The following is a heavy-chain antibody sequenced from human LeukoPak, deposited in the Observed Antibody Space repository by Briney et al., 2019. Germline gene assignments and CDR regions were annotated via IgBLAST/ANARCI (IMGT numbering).Heavy chain of an antibody. CDR1: GGSISGYY. CDR3: ARGRTDFDY. J-gene: IGHJ4*02. Sequence: SETLSLTCTVSGGSISGYYWSWIRQPPGKGLEWIGYISYSGSTNYNPSLKSRVTISVDTSKSQFSLKLSSVTAADTAVYYCARGRTDFDYWGQGTLVPVSS. D-gene: IGHD4-17*01. CDR2: ISYSGST. V-gene: IGHV4-59*01.